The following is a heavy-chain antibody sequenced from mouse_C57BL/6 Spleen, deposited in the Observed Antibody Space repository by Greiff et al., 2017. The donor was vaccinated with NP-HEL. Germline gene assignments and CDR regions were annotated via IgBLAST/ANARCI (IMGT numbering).Heavy chain of an antibody. D-gene: IGHD2-5*01. Sequence: QVQLQQPGTELVKPGASVKLSCKASGYTFTSYWMHWVKQRPGQGLEWIGNINPSNGGTNYNEKFKSKATLTVDKSSSTAYMQLSSLTSKDSAVYYCARSSYSNSYVLFDYWGQGTTLTVSS. CDR2: INPSNGGT. CDR1: GYTFTSYW. V-gene: IGHV1-53*01. J-gene: IGHJ2*01. CDR3: ARSSYSNSYVLFDY.